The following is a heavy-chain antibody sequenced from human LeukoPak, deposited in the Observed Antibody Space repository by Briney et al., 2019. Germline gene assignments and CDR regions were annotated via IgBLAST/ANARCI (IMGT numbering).Heavy chain of an antibody. CDR1: GFTFSSYS. Sequence: KPGGSLRLSCAASGFTFSSYSMNWVRQAPGKGLEWVSSISSSSSYIYYADSVKGRFTISRDNAKNSLYLQMNSLRAEDTAVYYCARDFYYGSGSYYNDYWGQGTPVTVSS. CDR2: ISSSSSYI. D-gene: IGHD3-10*01. CDR3: ARDFYYGSGSYYNDY. V-gene: IGHV3-21*01. J-gene: IGHJ4*02.